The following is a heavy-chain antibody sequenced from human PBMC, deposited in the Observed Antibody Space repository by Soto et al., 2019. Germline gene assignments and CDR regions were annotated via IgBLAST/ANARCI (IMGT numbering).Heavy chain of an antibody. Sequence: QVQLVESGGGVVQRGGSLRLSCAASGFTFSTYGMHWVRQAPGKGLEWVAVIWYDGSIKYHTDSVKGRFTISKDNPKNPLFLQMNCLRVEDTAVYYCARAGDSITPYTFGMDAWGQGTTVSVSS. CDR2: IWYDGSIK. D-gene: IGHD3-3*02. CDR3: ARAGDSITPYTFGMDA. J-gene: IGHJ6*02. V-gene: IGHV3-33*01. CDR1: GFTFSTYG.